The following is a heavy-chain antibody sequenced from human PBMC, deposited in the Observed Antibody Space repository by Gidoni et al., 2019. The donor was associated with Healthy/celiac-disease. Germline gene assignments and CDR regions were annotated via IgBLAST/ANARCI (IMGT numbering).Heavy chain of an antibody. J-gene: IGHJ4*02. CDR3: ARHGRDCSGGSCYGIFDY. CDR2: IYYSGST. D-gene: IGHD2-15*01. V-gene: IGHV4-39*01. Sequence: QLQLQESGPGLVKPSETLSLTCTVSGGSISSSSYYWGWIRQPPGKGLEWIGSIYYSGSTYDNPSLKSRVTISVDTSKNQFSLKLSSVTAADTAVYYCARHGRDCSGGSCYGIFDYWGQGTLVTVSS. CDR1: GGSISSSSYY.